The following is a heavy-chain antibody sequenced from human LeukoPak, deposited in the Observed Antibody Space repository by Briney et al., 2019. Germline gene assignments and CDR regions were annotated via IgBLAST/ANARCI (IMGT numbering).Heavy chain of an antibody. CDR3: ARAGRYYDNSGYYVGPHDDAFDI. J-gene: IGHJ3*02. D-gene: IGHD3-22*01. V-gene: IGHV4-30-2*01. Sequence: PSETLSLTCAVSGGSISSGGYSWSWIRQPPGKGLEWIGYIYHSGSTYYNPSLKSRVTISVDRSKNQFSLKLSSVTAADTAVYYCARAGRYYDNSGYYVGPHDDAFDIWGQGTMVTVSS. CDR1: GGSISSGGYS. CDR2: IYHSGST.